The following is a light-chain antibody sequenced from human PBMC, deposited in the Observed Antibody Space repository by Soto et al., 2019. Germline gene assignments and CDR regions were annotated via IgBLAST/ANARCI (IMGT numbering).Light chain of an antibody. CDR1: QSVGSN. CDR2: AAS. J-gene: IGKJ2*03. V-gene: IGKV3D-15*01. Sequence: EIVVTQSPATLSVSPGESATLSCRTSQSVGSNVARYRQRPGQPPRLLVYAASARATGIPDRFSGSGSGTEFILTISSLQSEDFAVYYCQQYNNWPPYSFGQGTRLDVK. CDR3: QQYNNWPPYS.